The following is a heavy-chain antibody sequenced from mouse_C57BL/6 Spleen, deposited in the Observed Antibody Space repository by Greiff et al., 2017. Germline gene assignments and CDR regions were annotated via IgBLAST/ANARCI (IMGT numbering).Heavy chain of an antibody. V-gene: IGHV1-59*01. CDR1: GYTFTSYW. CDR3: ARREDLTPLDY. CDR2: IDPSDSYT. J-gene: IGHJ2*01. Sequence: QVQLKQPGAELVRPGTSVKLSCKASGYTFTSYWMHWVKQRPGQGLEWIGVIDPSDSYTNYNQKFKGKATLTVDTSSSTAYMQLSSLTSEDSAVYYCARREDLTPLDYWGQGTTLTVSS. D-gene: IGHD4-1*01.